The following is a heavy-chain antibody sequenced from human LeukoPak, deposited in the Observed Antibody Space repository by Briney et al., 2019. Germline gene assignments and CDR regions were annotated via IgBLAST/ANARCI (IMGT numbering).Heavy chain of an antibody. CDR2: ISGSGGST. CDR3: AKLADYYDSSGYYYVDDAFDI. CDR1: GFTFSSYA. Sequence: GSLRLSCAASGFTFSSYAMSWVRQAPGKGLEWVSAISGSGGSTYYADSVKGRFTISRDNSKNTLYLQMNSLRAEDTAVYYCAKLADYYDSSGYYYVDDAFDIWGQGTMVTVSS. J-gene: IGHJ3*02. V-gene: IGHV3-23*01. D-gene: IGHD3-22*01.